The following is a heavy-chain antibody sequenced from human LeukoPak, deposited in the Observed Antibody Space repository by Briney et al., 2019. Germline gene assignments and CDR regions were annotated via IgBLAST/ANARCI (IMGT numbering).Heavy chain of an antibody. Sequence: GGSLRLSCAASGFTFSSYAMSWVRQAPGKGLEWVSSISSSSSYIYYADSVKGRFTISRDNAKNSLYLQMNSLRAEDTAVYYCARGGPDAIPAAIGSHWFDPWGQGTLVTVSS. V-gene: IGHV3-21*01. CDR2: ISSSSSYI. CDR3: ARGGPDAIPAAIGSHWFDP. CDR1: GFTFSSYA. D-gene: IGHD2-2*01. J-gene: IGHJ5*02.